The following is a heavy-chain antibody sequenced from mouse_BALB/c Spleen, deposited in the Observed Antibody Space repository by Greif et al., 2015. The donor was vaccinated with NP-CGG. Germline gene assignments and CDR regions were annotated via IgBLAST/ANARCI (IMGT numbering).Heavy chain of an antibody. CDR3: ARGGYYGAY. V-gene: IGHV1-9*01. Sequence: VQLVESGAELMKPGASVKISCKATGYTFSSYWIEWVKPRPGHGLEWIGEILPGSGSTNYNEKFKGKATFTADTSSNSACMQLSSLTSEDSAVYYCARGGYYGAYWGQGTLVTVSA. CDR2: ILPGSGST. D-gene: IGHD2-3*01. J-gene: IGHJ3*01. CDR1: GYTFSSYW.